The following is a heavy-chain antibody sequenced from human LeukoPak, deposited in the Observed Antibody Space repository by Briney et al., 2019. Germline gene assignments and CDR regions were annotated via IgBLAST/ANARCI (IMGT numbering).Heavy chain of an antibody. Sequence: GGSLRLSCVASGFTFSSYSMNWVRQAPGKGLEWVSSITGSGSSIYFADSVKGRFTISRDNAKTSLYLQMNSLRAEDTAVYYCARFRSGYFYDYWGQGTLVTVSS. D-gene: IGHD3-3*01. CDR3: ARFRSGYFYDY. V-gene: IGHV3-21*01. CDR1: GFTFSSYS. J-gene: IGHJ4*02. CDR2: ITGSGSSI.